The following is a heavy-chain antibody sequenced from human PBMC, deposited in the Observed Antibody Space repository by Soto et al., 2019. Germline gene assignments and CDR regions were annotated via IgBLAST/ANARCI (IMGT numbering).Heavy chain of an antibody. CDR3: ARDRGPITMVRGVIGPSDY. Sequence: GGSLRLSCAASGFTFSSYAMSWVRQAPGKGLEWVSAISGSGGSTYYADSVKGRFTISRDNSKNTLYLQMNSLRAEDTAVYYCARDRGPITMVRGVIGPSDYWGQGTLVTVSS. CDR2: ISGSGGST. J-gene: IGHJ4*02. V-gene: IGHV3-23*01. D-gene: IGHD3-10*01. CDR1: GFTFSSYA.